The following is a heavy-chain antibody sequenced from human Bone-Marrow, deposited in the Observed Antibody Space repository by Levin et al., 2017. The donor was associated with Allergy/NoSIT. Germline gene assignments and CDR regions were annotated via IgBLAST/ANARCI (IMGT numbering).Heavy chain of an antibody. V-gene: IGHV4-31*03. D-gene: IGHD5-12*01. Sequence: PSETLSLTCTVSGGSISSGGYYWSWIRQHPGKGLEWIGYIYYSGSTYYNPSLKSRVTISVDTSKNQFSLKLSSVTAADTAVYYCARDNVGGYDYWGQGTLVTVSS. CDR2: IYYSGST. CDR3: ARDNVGGYDY. J-gene: IGHJ4*02. CDR1: GGSISSGGYY.